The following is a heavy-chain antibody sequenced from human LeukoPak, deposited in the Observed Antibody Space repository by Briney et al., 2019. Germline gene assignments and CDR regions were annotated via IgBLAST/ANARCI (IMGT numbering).Heavy chain of an antibody. D-gene: IGHD6-19*01. CDR1: GFTFSNVW. Sequence: GSLRLSCAASGFTFSNVWMSWVRQAPGKGLEWVGRIESKTDGGTLDYAAPVKGRFTISRDDSKNTLYLQMNSLKTEDTAVYYCTTSFMTVAGKVDYWGQGTLVTVSS. J-gene: IGHJ4*02. V-gene: IGHV3-15*04. CDR2: IESKTDGGTL. CDR3: TTSFMTVAGKVDY.